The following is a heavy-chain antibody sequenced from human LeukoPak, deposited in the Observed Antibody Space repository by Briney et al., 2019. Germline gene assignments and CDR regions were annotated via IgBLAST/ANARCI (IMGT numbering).Heavy chain of an antibody. D-gene: IGHD3-3*01. CDR3: AKGWSGNYNWFDP. CDR1: GFTLSSYG. Sequence: GALRLSCAASGFTLSSYGMHWVRQAPGKGLERVAYIPYEGDKKYYADSVKGRFTISRDNSRNTVYLQMNSLRGDDTALYYCAKGWSGNYNWFDPWGQGTLVTVSS. CDR2: IPYEGDKK. V-gene: IGHV3-30*02. J-gene: IGHJ5*02.